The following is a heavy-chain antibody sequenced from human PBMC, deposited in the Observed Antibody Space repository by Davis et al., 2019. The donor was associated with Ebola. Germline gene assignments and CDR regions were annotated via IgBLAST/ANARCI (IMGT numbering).Heavy chain of an antibody. V-gene: IGHV3-23*01. D-gene: IGHD6-19*01. CDR2: ITSSGGST. CDR1: GFTFSSYA. CDR3: AKGGSGWPSDYYYGMGV. J-gene: IGHJ6*04. Sequence: GGSLRLSCAASGFTFSSYAMTWARQAPGKGLEWVSAITSSGGSTYYADSVKGRFTISRDNSKNTLYLQMNSLTVEDTAVYYCAKGGSGWPSDYYYGMGVWGKGTTVTVSS.